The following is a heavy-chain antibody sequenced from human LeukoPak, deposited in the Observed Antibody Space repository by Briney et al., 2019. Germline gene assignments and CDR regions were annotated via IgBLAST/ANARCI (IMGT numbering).Heavy chain of an antibody. CDR3: ARGDIVVVVAATHYYYYGMDV. CDR2: MNPNSGNT. J-gene: IGHJ6*02. CDR1: GYTFTSYD. D-gene: IGHD2-15*01. V-gene: IGHV1-8*01. Sequence: ASVTVSCKASGYTFTSYDINWVRQATGQGLEWMGWMNPNSGNTGYAQKFQGRGTMTRNTSISTAYMELSSLRSEDTAVYYCARGDIVVVVAATHYYYYGMDVWGQGTTVTVSS.